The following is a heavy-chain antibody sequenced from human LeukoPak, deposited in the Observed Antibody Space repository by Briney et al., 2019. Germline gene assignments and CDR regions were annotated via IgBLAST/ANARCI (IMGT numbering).Heavy chain of an antibody. J-gene: IGHJ4*02. CDR2: ISSSSSYI. D-gene: IGHD6-19*01. CDR3: ARDLWASSGWPYYFDY. CDR1: GFTFSSYS. Sequence: PGGSLRLSCAASGFTFSSYSMNWVRQAPGKGLEWVSSISSSSSYIYYADSVKGRFTISRDNAKNSLYLQMNSLRAEDTAVYYCARDLWASSGWPYYFDYWGQGTLVTVSS. V-gene: IGHV3-21*01.